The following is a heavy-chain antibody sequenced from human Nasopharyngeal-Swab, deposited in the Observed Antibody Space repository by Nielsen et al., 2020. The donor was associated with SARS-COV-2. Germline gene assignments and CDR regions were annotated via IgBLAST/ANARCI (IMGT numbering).Heavy chain of an antibody. J-gene: IGHJ4*02. Sequence: GGSLRLSCAGSGFTFSDYAMSWVRHAPGKGLEWVSLISGGGAGTYYADSVKGRFTISRDNSRNTVYLQMNSLRAQDTAVYYCAKGDVSGQWLGARFDSWGQGTLVTVSS. CDR2: ISGGGAGT. CDR1: GFTFSDYA. D-gene: IGHD6-19*01. V-gene: IGHV3-23*01. CDR3: AKGDVSGQWLGARFDS.